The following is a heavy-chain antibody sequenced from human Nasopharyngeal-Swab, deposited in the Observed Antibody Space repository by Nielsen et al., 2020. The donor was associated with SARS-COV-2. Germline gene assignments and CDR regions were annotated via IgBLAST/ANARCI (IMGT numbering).Heavy chain of an antibody. Sequence: GESLKISCAASGFTFRSNAISWARQAQGKGLEWVSVISGSGGSTYYADSVKGRFTISRDNSKNTLYLQMNSLRAEDTAVYYCAKDLATVSGYYYGMDVWGQGTTVTVSS. D-gene: IGHD4-17*01. J-gene: IGHJ6*02. V-gene: IGHV3-23*01. CDR3: AKDLATVSGYYYGMDV. CDR1: GFTFRSNA. CDR2: ISGSGGST.